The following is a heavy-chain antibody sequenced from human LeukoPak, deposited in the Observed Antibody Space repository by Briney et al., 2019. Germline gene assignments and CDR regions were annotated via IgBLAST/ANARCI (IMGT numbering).Heavy chain of an antibody. Sequence: SGGSLRLSCAASGFTFSSFSMNWVRQSPGKGLEWVSAISSSSSYIYYADSVKGRFTISRDNAKNSLYLQMNSLRAEDTAVYYCAREGAVDIVSTTDYWGQGTLVTVSS. V-gene: IGHV3-21*01. CDR3: AREGAVDIVSTTDY. J-gene: IGHJ4*02. CDR1: GFTFSSFS. CDR2: ISSSSSYI. D-gene: IGHD5/OR15-5a*01.